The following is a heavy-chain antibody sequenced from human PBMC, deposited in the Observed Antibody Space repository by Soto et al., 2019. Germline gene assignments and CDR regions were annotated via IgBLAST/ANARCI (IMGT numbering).Heavy chain of an antibody. D-gene: IGHD6-19*01. CDR2: IYYSGST. CDR3: ARVAVAASNWFDP. V-gene: IGHV4-61*01. Sequence: SETLSLTCTVSGGSVSSGSYYWSWIRQPPGKGLEWIGYIYYSGSTNYNPSLKSRVTISVDTSKNQFSLKLSSVTAADTAVYYCARVAVAASNWFDPWGQGTLVTVSS. J-gene: IGHJ5*02. CDR1: GGSVSSGSYY.